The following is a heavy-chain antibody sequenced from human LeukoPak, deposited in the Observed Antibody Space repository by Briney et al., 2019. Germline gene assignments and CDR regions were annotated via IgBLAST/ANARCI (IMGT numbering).Heavy chain of an antibody. V-gene: IGHV3-23*01. CDR2: ISGSGGST. CDR1: GFTFSSYA. CDR3: AKGLGDWFDP. D-gene: IGHD3-16*01. Sequence: PGRSLRLSCAASGFTFSSYAMSWVRQAPGKGLEWVSAISGSGGSTYYADSVKGRFTISRDNPKNTLYLQMNSLRAEDTAVYYCAKGLGDWFDPWGQGTLVTVSS. J-gene: IGHJ5*02.